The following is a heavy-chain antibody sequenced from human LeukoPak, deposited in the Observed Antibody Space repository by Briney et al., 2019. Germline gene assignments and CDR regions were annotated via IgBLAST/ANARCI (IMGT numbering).Heavy chain of an antibody. CDR3: ARESHETREDY. CDR2: ISANNGDT. D-gene: IGHD1-1*01. Sequence: APVKVSCKASGYTFTSYGISWVRQAPGQGLEWMGWISANNGDTDYPPKLQDRVTMTTDTYTSTAYMELRSLRSDDTAMYYCARESHETREDYWGQGTLVTVSS. J-gene: IGHJ4*02. V-gene: IGHV1-18*01. CDR1: GYTFTSYG.